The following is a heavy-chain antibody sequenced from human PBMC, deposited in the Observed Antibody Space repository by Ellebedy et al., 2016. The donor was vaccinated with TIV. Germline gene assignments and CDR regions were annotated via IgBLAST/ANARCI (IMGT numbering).Heavy chain of an antibody. CDR1: GFLFSDYT. Sequence: GESLKISCAASGFLFSDYTMHWVRQAPGKGLEWVAVTSEDETSKHYADSVKGRFTISRDNGKNSLYLQMNSLRDEDTAMYFCTLNWNDSPVGGMDVWGQGTTVTVSS. D-gene: IGHD1-1*01. CDR2: TSEDETSK. V-gene: IGHV3-30-3*01. CDR3: TLNWNDSPVGGMDV. J-gene: IGHJ6*02.